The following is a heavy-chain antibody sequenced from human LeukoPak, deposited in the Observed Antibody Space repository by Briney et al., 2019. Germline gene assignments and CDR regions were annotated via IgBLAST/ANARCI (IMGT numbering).Heavy chain of an antibody. D-gene: IGHD5-18*01. CDR2: ISYDGSNK. Sequence: QPGRSLRLSCAASGFTFSSYAMHWVRQAPGKGLEWVALISYDGSNKYYADSVKGRFTTSRDTAKNTLYLQMNSLRAEDTAVYYCVRVHVGTDMVDIDYWGQGTLVTVSS. CDR1: GFTFSSYA. J-gene: IGHJ4*02. V-gene: IGHV3-30-3*01. CDR3: VRVHVGTDMVDIDY.